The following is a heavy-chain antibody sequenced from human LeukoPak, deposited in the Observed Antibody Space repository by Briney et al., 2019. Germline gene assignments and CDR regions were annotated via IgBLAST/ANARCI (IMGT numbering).Heavy chain of an antibody. Sequence: GASVKVSCKASGYTFTSYDISWVRQATGQGLEWMGWMNPNSGNTGYAQKFQGRVTITRNTSISTAYMELSSLRSEDTAVYYCAREGSAVAGIGFDYWGQGTLVTVSS. CDR3: AREGSAVAGIGFDY. V-gene: IGHV1-8*03. CDR1: GYTFTSYD. J-gene: IGHJ4*02. D-gene: IGHD6-19*01. CDR2: MNPNSGNT.